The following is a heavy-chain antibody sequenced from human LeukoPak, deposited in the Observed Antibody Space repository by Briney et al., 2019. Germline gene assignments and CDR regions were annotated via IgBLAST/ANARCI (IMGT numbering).Heavy chain of an antibody. CDR2: INHSGST. CDR3: ARQGLLMAYFDY. CDR1: GGSFSGYY. J-gene: IGHJ4*02. D-gene: IGHD2-8*01. V-gene: IGHV4-34*01. Sequence: PSETLSLTCAVYGGSFSGYYWSWIRQPPGKGLEWIGEINHSGSTNYNPSLKSRVTISVDTSKNQFSLKLSSVTAADTAVYYCARQGLLMAYFDYWGQGNLVTVSS.